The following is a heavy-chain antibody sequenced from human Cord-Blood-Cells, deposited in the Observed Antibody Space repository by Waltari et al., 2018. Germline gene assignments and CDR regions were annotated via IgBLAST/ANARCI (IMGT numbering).Heavy chain of an antibody. J-gene: IGHJ6*03. CDR2: IIPIFGTT. Sequence: QVQLVQSGAEVKKPGSSVKVSCKASGGTFSSYAISWVRQAPGQGLEWMGGIIPIFGTTNCAREFEGGVAITGDESTSTAYMERRSLRAGDTAVYYCAGGFEPGIVVVPAAIRDDYYYYMDVWGKGTTVTVS. V-gene: IGHV1-69*01. CDR3: AGGFEPGIVVVPAAIRDDYYYYMDV. CDR1: GGTFSSYA. D-gene: IGHD2-2*02.